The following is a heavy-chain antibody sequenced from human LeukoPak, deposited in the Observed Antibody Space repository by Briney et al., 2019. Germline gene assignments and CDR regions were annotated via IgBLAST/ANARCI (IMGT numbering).Heavy chain of an antibody. CDR1: GYTFAGYY. D-gene: IGHD3-22*01. Sequence: ASVKVSCKTSGYTFAGYYMHWVRQAPGQGLEWMGWINPNSGGTNYAQKFQGRVTMTRDTSISTAYMELSRLRSDDTAVYYCARLASLYDSSGYYWGDYWGQGTLVTVSS. CDR3: ARLASLYDSSGYYWGDY. CDR2: INPNSGGT. J-gene: IGHJ4*02. V-gene: IGHV1-2*02.